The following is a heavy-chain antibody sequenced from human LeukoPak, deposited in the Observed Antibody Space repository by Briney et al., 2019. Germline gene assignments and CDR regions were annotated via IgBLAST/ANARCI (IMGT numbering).Heavy chain of an antibody. CDR2: IDGDGSST. CDR3: ARTIVGAAFDY. J-gene: IGHJ4*02. CDR1: GFTFRTYA. Sequence: GGSLRLSCAASGFTFRTYAMSWVRQAPGKGLVWVSRIDGDGSSTSYADSVKGRFTISRDNAKNTLYLQMNSLRAEDTAVYYCARTIVGAAFDYWGQGTLVTVSS. D-gene: IGHD1-26*01. V-gene: IGHV3-74*01.